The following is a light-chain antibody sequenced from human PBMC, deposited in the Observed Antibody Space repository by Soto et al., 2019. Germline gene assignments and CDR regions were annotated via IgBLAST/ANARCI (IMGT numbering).Light chain of an antibody. J-gene: IGLJ1*01. CDR1: SSNIGAGYD. Sequence: QSVLPQPPSVSGAPGQRVTISCTGSSSNIGAGYDVHWCQQLPGTAPKLLIYGNSNRPSGVPDRFSGSKSGTSASLAITGLQAEDEADYYCQSYDSSLSGYVFGTGTKVTVL. CDR2: GNS. V-gene: IGLV1-40*01. CDR3: QSYDSSLSGYV.